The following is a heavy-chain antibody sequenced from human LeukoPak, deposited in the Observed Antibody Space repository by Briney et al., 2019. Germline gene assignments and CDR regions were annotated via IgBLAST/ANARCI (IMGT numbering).Heavy chain of an antibody. D-gene: IGHD6-19*01. Sequence: PGGSLRVSCAASGFAFSDYFMSWIRQAPGKGLEWVSYISSSGSTIYYADSVKGRFTISRDNAKNSLYLQMNSLRAEDTAVYYCARGRIAVAGYGMDVWGQGTTVTVSS. CDR2: ISSSGSTI. CDR1: GFAFSDYF. J-gene: IGHJ6*02. CDR3: ARGRIAVAGYGMDV. V-gene: IGHV3-11*01.